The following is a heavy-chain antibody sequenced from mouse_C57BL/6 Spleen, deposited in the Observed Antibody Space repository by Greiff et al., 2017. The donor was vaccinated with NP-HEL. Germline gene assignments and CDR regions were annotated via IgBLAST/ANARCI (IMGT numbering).Heavy chain of an antibody. CDR2: IDPSDSYT. J-gene: IGHJ2*01. V-gene: IGHV1-50*01. CDR3: ARSWVAYFDY. CDR1: GYTFTSYW. Sequence: QVQLQQPGAELVKPGASVKLSCKASGYTFTSYWMQWVKQRPGQGLEWIGEIDPSDSYTNYNQKFKGKATLTVDTSSSTAYMQLSSLTSEDSAVYYCARSWVAYFDYWGQGTTLTVSS.